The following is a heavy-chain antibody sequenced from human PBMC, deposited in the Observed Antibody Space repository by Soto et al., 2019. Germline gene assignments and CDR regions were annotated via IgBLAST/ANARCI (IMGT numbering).Heavy chain of an antibody. Sequence: GGSLRLSCAASGFIFGEHDMHWVRQAPGKGLEWVCSSRNKANSYIKEDYASVRYRITSSKYDQRESMHMQRMSRKNEATDEYFCTWGYNNGWYFDSWGQGALVPVSS. CDR1: GFIFGEHD. J-gene: IGHJ4*02. D-gene: IGHD6-19*01. V-gene: IGHV3-72*01. CDR2: SRNKANSYIK. CDR3: TWGYNNGWYFDS.